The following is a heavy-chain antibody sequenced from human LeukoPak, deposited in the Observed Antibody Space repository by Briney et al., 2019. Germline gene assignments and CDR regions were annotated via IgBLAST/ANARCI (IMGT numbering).Heavy chain of an antibody. CDR2: IYYSGST. CDR3: AGSFHY. V-gene: IGHV4-59*01. CDR1: GGSISSYY. Sequence: SETLSLTCTVSGGSISSYYWSWIRQPPGKGLEWIGYIYYSGSTNYNPSLKSRVTISVDTSKNQFSLKLSSATAADTAVYYCAGSFHYWGQGTLVTVSS. J-gene: IGHJ4*02.